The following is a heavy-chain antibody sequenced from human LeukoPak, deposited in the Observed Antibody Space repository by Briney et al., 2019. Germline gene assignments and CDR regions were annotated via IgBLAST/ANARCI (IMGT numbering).Heavy chain of an antibody. CDR3: ARGPKRSRVRDFDP. CDR1: GGSFSGYY. V-gene: IGHV4-34*01. D-gene: IGHD3-10*01. CDR2: INHSGST. J-gene: IGHJ5*02. Sequence: KPSETLSLTCAVYGGSFSGYYWSWIRQPPGKRLEWIGEINHSGSTNYNTSLKSRVTISVDTSKNQFSLKLSSVTAADTAVYYCARGPKRSRVRDFDPWGQGTLVTVSS.